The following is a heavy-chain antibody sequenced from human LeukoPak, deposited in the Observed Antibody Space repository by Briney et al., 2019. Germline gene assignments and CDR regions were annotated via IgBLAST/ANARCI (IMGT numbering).Heavy chain of an antibody. CDR1: GYTFTGYY. V-gene: IGHV1-2*02. D-gene: IGHD2-2*01. CDR3: ARDGGGLVVVPTD. CDR2: MNPNSGGT. Sequence: GASVKVSCKASGYTFTGYYMHWVRQAPGQGLEWMGWMNPNSGGTNYAQKFQGRVTMTRDTSITTAYMELSRLKSDDTAIYYCARDGGGLVVVPTDWGQGTLVTVSS. J-gene: IGHJ4*02.